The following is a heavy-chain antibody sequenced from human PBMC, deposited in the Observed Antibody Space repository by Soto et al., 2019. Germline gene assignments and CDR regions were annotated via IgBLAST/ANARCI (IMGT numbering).Heavy chain of an antibody. Sequence: QVQLQESGPGLVKPSGTLSLTCAVSGGSISSSNWWSWVRQPPGKGLGWIGEIYHSGSTNYNPSLKSRVTISVDKSQNQFSLKLSSVTAADTAVYYCARVGGYEDYYYYGMDVWGQGTTVTVSS. V-gene: IGHV4-4*02. CDR3: ARVGGYEDYYYYGMDV. J-gene: IGHJ6*02. CDR2: IYHSGST. D-gene: IGHD5-12*01. CDR1: GGSISSSNW.